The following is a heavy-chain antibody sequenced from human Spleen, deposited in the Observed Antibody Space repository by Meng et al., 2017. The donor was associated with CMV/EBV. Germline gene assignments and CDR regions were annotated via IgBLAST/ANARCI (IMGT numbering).Heavy chain of an antibody. CDR3: ARDPLEDSSWHIDS. CDR1: GFTFSSYE. V-gene: IGHV3-48*03. CDR2: ISSSGSTI. D-gene: IGHD6-13*01. J-gene: IGHJ4*02. Sequence: GESLKISCAASGFTFSSYEMNWVRQAPGKGLEWVSYISSSGSTIYYADSVKGRFTISRDNAKNSLYLQMNSLRAEDTAVYYCARDPLEDSSWHIDSWGQGTLVTVSS.